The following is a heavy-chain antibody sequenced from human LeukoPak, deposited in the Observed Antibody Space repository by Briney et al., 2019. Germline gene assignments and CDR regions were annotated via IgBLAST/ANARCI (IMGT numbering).Heavy chain of an antibody. CDR3: ASSPSSYFDY. CDR1: GFSFTNHA. D-gene: IGHD6-19*01. CDR2: VSYDGTNK. J-gene: IGHJ4*02. V-gene: IGHV3-30-3*01. Sequence: PGRSLRFSCAASGFSFTNHAMHWVRQAPGKGLEWMALVSYDGTNKFYTDSVMGRFTVSRDNSKNMLYLQMSSLRTEDTGVYYCASSPSSYFDYWGQGTLVTVSS.